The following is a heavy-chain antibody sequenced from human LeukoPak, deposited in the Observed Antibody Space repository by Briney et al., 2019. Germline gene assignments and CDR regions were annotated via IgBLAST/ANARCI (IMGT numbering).Heavy chain of an antibody. Sequence: GASVKVSCRASGGTFNSYAISWVRQAPGQGLEWMGGIIPIFGTANYAQKFQGRVTITADESTSTAYMELNSLRSEDTAMYYCARGWGIGPRSSWAWGQGTLVNVSS. CDR2: IIPIFGTA. CDR1: GGTFNSYA. V-gene: IGHV1-69*13. J-gene: IGHJ5*01. CDR3: ARGWGIGPRSSWA. D-gene: IGHD6-13*01.